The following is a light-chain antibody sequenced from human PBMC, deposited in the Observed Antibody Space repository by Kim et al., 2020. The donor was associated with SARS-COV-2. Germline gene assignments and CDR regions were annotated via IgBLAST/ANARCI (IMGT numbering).Light chain of an antibody. Sequence: DIQMTQFPSTLSASVGDRVTITCRASQNIGSWLAWYHQRPGRAPNLLIYDASDLESGVPSRFSGSGSGTEFTLTISSLQPEDVATYYCQKCDSAPWTFGQGTKVDIK. CDR2: DAS. CDR1: QNIGSW. CDR3: QKCDSAPWT. V-gene: IGKV1-5*01. J-gene: IGKJ1*01.